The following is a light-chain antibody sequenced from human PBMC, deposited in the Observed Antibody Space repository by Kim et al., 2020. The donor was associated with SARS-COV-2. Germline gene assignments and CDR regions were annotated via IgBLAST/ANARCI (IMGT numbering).Light chain of an antibody. CDR3: QQYHDNYWT. CDR1: QSVSEW. J-gene: IGKJ1*01. CDR2: DAS. Sequence: IQMTQSPSTLSAYVGDTVTITCRASQSVSEWLAWYQQKPGKAPNLLIYDASTLQRGVPSRFSGSGSGTDFTLTINTLQADDFATYYCQQYHDNYWTFGQGTKVDIK. V-gene: IGKV1-5*01.